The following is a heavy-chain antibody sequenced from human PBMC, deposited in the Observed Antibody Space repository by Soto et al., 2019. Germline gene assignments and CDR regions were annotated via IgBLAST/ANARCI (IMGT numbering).Heavy chain of an antibody. CDR3: AKGIQFLDSSPTKYYASTGMYT. CDR2: ISSSSSYI. CDR1: GFTFSSYS. Sequence: GGSLRLSCAASGFTFSSYSMNWVRQAPGKGLEWVSSISSSSSYIYYTDSVKGRFTISRDNAKNSLYLQMNSLRAEDTAVYYCAKGIQFLDSSPTKYYASTGMYTWAQGTALPVSS. J-gene: IGHJ6*02. D-gene: IGHD3-3*01. V-gene: IGHV3-21*01.